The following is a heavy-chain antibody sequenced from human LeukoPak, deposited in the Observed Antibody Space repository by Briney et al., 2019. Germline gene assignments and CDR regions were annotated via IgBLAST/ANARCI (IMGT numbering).Heavy chain of an antibody. CDR3: ARGRGYYYDSSGYSD. D-gene: IGHD3-22*01. CDR1: GGSISSYY. CDR2: INHSGST. J-gene: IGHJ4*02. V-gene: IGHV4-34*01. Sequence: PSETLSLTCTVSGGSISSYYWSWIRQPPGKGLEWIGEINHSGSTNYNPSLKSRVTISVDTSKNQFSLKLSSVTAADTAVYYCARGRGYYYDSSGYSDWGQGTLVTVSS.